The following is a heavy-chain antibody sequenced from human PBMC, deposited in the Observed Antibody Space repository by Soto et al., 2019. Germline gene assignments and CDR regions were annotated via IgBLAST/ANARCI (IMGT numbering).Heavy chain of an antibody. CDR3: ARGPSNGAFDI. CDR1: GSTFSSYD. Sequence: QVQLVESGGDVVHPGRSLRLSCAASGSTFSSYDIHWLRQAPGKGLEWVAHIFPDGSHAWYTDSVKGRFTISRDNAKNMVYLQMTSLRPEDTAVYHCARGPSNGAFDIWGLGTMVTVSS. V-gene: IGHV3-30*04. CDR2: IFPDGSHA. J-gene: IGHJ3*02. D-gene: IGHD4-4*01.